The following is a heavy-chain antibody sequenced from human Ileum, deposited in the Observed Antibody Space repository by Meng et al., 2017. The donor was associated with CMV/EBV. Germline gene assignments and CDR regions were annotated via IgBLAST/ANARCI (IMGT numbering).Heavy chain of an antibody. J-gene: IGHJ4*02. V-gene: IGHV3-7*03. Sequence: GESLKISCAASGFSFSSYWMSWVRQAPGKGLEWVANIKEIGSEKYYVDSVKGRFTISRDNAKNSLYLQMNSLRAEDTALYYCAKDLRGSSGWYFDYWGQGTLVTVSS. CDR3: AKDLRGSSGWYFDY. CDR1: GFSFSSYW. D-gene: IGHD6-19*01. CDR2: IKEIGSEK.